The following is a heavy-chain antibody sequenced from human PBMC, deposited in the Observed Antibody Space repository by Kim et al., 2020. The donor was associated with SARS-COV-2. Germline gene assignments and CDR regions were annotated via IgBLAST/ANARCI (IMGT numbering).Heavy chain of an antibody. CDR1: GFTFSSYG. Sequence: GGSLRLSCAASGFTFSSYGMHWVRQAPGKGLEWVAVISYDGSNKYYADSVKGRFTISRDNSKNTLYLQMNSLRAEDTAVYYCAKGGRQLVTSFDYWGQGTLVTVSS. J-gene: IGHJ4*02. CDR2: ISYDGSNK. D-gene: IGHD6-13*01. V-gene: IGHV3-30*18. CDR3: AKGGRQLVTSFDY.